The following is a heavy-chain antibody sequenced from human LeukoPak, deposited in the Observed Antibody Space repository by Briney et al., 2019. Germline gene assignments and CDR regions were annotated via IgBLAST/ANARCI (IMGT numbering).Heavy chain of an antibody. CDR2: ISAYNGNT. D-gene: IGHD1-1*01. Sequence: ASVKVSCKASGYTFTSYDINWVRQATGQGLEWMGWISAYNGNTNYAQKLQGRVTMTTDASTSTAYMELRSLRSDDTAVYYCARGASVGWNRGGFDPWGQGTLVTVSS. CDR1: GYTFTSYD. V-gene: IGHV1-18*01. J-gene: IGHJ5*02. CDR3: ARGASVGWNRGGFDP.